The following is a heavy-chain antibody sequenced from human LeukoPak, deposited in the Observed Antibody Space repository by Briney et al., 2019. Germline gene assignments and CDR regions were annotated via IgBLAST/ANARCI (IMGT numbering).Heavy chain of an antibody. J-gene: IGHJ6*03. CDR2: IYTSGST. Sequence: SETLSLTCTLWGRSISSSSYYWGWIRQPAGKGLEWIGRIYTSGSTNYNPSLKSRVTISVDTSKNQFSLKLSSVTAADTAVYYCARDRYYYYYMDVWGKGTTVTVSS. V-gene: IGHV4-61*02. CDR3: ARDRYYYYYMDV. CDR1: GRSISSSSYY.